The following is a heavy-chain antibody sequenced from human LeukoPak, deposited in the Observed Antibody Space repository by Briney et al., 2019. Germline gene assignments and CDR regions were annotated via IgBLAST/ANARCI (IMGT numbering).Heavy chain of an antibody. CDR2: IYPGDSDT. J-gene: IGHJ4*02. CDR3: ARHHYCSGGSCYSGGFDY. D-gene: IGHD2-15*01. V-gene: IGHV5-51*01. Sequence: GESLKISCKGSGYSFTSYWIGWVRQMPGKGLVWMGIIYPGDSDTRYSPSFQGQVTISADKSISTAYLQWSSLKASDTAMYYCARHHYCSGGSCYSGGFDYWGQGTLVTVSS. CDR1: GYSFTSYW.